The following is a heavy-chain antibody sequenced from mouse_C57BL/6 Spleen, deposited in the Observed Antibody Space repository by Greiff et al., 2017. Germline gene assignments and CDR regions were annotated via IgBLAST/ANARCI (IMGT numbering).Heavy chain of an antibody. Sequence: QVQLQQPGAELVKPGASVKLSCKASGYTFTSYWMHWVKQRPGQGLEWIGMIHPNSGSTNYNEKFKSKATLTVDKSSSTAYMQLSSLTSEDSAVYYCAREERGSGYVLFDYWGQGTTLTVSS. CDR1: GYTFTSYW. D-gene: IGHD3-2*02. J-gene: IGHJ2*01. V-gene: IGHV1-64*01. CDR3: AREERGSGYVLFDY. CDR2: IHPNSGST.